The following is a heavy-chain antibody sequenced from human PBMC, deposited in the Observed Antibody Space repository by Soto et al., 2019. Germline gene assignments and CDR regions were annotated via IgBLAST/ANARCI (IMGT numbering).Heavy chain of an antibody. CDR2: IWYDGSNE. Sequence: GGSLRLSCAASGFTFRSYGMHWVRQASGKGLEWVALIWYDGSNEDYADSVKGRFSISSDNSKNTLYLQMNSLRAEDTAVYYCARDRGSGSSYHGPLGYWGQGTLVTVSS. J-gene: IGHJ4*02. V-gene: IGHV3-33*01. CDR1: GFTFRSYG. D-gene: IGHD3-10*01. CDR3: ARDRGSGSSYHGPLGY.